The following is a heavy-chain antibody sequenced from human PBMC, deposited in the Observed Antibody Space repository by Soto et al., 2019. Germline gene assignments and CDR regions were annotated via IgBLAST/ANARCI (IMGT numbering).Heavy chain of an antibody. Sequence: QVQLVESGGGVVQPGRSLRLACAASGVTFSSYGMHWVRPAPGEGLEWVAVIWYDGPKRNYADSVKGRFTISRDNSKSTLSLQMNSLRAEDPAVYDCARYHDIAPYFFDYWGQGSLVTVSS. CDR1: GVTFSSYG. V-gene: IGHV3-33*01. CDR2: IWYDGPKR. D-gene: IGHD3-9*01. J-gene: IGHJ4*02. CDR3: ARYHDIAPYFFDY.